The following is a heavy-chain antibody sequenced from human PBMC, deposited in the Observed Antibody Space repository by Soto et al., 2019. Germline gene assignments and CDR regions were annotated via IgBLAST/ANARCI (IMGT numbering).Heavy chain of an antibody. CDR2: ISFDGSSK. CDR3: AKGREQQLVRIGLDV. Sequence: PGGSLRLSCAASGFTFSNYGTHWVRQAPGKGLEWVAAISFDGSSKYYVDSVKGRFTISRDNSKNTLYLQMNSLRAEDTAVYYCAKGREQQLVRIGLDVWGQGTTVTVSS. CDR1: GFTFSNYG. V-gene: IGHV3-30*18. J-gene: IGHJ6*02. D-gene: IGHD6-13*01.